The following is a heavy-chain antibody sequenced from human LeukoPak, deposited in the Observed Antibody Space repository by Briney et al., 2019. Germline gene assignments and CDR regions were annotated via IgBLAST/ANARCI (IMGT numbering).Heavy chain of an antibody. CDR2: ISSTSNTM. CDR1: GFTFSSYN. Sequence: GGSLRLSCAASGFTFSSYNMNWVRQAPGKGPEWISYISSTSNTMYYADSVKGRFTISRDNAKNPLYLQMNSLRAEDTAVYYCATESGTYSGTCFDYWGQGTLVTVSS. J-gene: IGHJ4*02. D-gene: IGHD1-26*01. V-gene: IGHV3-48*01. CDR3: ATESGTYSGTCFDY.